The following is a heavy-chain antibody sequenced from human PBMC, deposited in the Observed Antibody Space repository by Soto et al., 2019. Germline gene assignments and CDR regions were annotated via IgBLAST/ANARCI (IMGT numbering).Heavy chain of an antibody. Sequence: QVQLQESGPGLVKPLQTLSLTCSVSGASITSGGYFWTWIRQRPVKGLEWIRYRHHSGTTYFNPSLMSRSATSLDTSKTQVSLTLTSVPAEDTPVYYCARVGYFTSPNCAGGRWFYHWGQGTLITVSS. J-gene: IGHJ5*02. CDR3: ARVGYFTSPNCAGGRWFYH. D-gene: IGHD5-18*01. CDR2: RHHSGTT. CDR1: GASITSGGYF. V-gene: IGHV4-31*03.